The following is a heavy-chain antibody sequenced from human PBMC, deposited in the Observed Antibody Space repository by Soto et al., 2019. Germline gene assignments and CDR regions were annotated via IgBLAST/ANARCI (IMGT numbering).Heavy chain of an antibody. Sequence: ETLSLTCTVSGGSVSSYYWSWIRQPPGKGLEWIGYIYYSGSTNYNPSLKSRVTISVDTSKNQFSLKLSSVTAADTAVYYCARSSSTSCYLPIYYYGMDVWGQGTTVTVSS. J-gene: IGHJ6*02. CDR1: GGSVSSYY. CDR2: IYYSGST. D-gene: IGHD2-2*01. CDR3: ARSSSTSCYLPIYYYGMDV. V-gene: IGHV4-59*02.